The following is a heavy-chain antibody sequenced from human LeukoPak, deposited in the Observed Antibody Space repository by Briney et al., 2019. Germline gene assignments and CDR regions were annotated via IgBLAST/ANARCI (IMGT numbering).Heavy chain of an antibody. V-gene: IGHV3-48*01. CDR3: ARRLYDSSGYYHGPFDY. J-gene: IGHJ4*02. CDR2: ISSTSNAI. CDR1: GFTFSIYD. D-gene: IGHD3-22*01. Sequence: GGSLRLSCAASGFTFSIYDMNWVRQAPGKGLEWVSFISSTSNAIYYADSVKGRFTISRDNSKNTLYLQMNSLRAEDTAVYYCARRLYDSSGYYHGPFDYWGQGTLVTVSS.